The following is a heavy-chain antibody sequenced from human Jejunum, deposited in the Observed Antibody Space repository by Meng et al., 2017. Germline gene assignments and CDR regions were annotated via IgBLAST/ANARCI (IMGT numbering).Heavy chain of an antibody. Sequence: VPLQASGPGLVKPSGTLSLPCAVSGACSGDNNWWSWVRQAPGKGLEWIGEIHHTGNINYNPSLKSRVTMSLDKPKNQFSLEVTSVTAADTAVYYCARDLLGPAIAATGWFDPWGQGTLVTVSS. CDR2: IHHTGNI. D-gene: IGHD6-13*01. CDR3: ARDLLGPAIAATGWFDP. V-gene: IGHV4-4*02. CDR1: GACSGDNNW. J-gene: IGHJ5*02.